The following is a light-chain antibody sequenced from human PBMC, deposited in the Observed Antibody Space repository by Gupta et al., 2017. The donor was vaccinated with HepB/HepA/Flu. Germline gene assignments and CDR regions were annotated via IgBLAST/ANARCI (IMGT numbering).Light chain of an antibody. V-gene: IGLV2-11*01. CDR2: DVS. Sequence: SALTQPRSVSGSPGQSVTISCTGTSSDVGGYNYVSWYQQHPGKAPKLMSDDVSKRPSGVPDRFSGSKSCNTDSLTTSGLQAEDYADEDGCYYAASSPPQVVFGGGPKLTVL. CDR3: CYYAASSPPQVV. CDR1: SSDVGGYNY. J-gene: IGLJ3*02.